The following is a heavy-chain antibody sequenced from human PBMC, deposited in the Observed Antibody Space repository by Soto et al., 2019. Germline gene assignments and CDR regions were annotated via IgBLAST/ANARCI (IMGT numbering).Heavy chain of an antibody. CDR1: GYTITDYW. J-gene: IGHJ5*01. CDR3: ARLFYYDSSVDS. D-gene: IGHD3-22*01. CDR2: IHPGTSEI. V-gene: IGHV5-51*01. Sequence: VQLVQSGAEVRQPGESLSISCKASGYTITDYWIVWVRQMPGKGLEWMGIIHPGTSEIRYSPSFQGQVTISADKSISTAYLHWGRLKASDTAMYYCARLFYYDSSVDSWGQGTLVTVSS.